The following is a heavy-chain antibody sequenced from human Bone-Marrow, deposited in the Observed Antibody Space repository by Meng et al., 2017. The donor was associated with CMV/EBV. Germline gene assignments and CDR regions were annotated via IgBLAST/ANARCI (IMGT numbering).Heavy chain of an antibody. J-gene: IGHJ6*02. V-gene: IGHV4-59*01. D-gene: IGHD3-3*01. Sequence: ESLKISCTVSGGSISSYYWSWIRQPPGKGLEWIGYIYYSGSTNYNPSLKSRVTISVDTSKNQFSLKLSSVTAADTAVYYCARDRNEIGWRASYYYGMDVWGQGTKVTVSS. CDR2: IYYSGST. CDR3: ARDRNEIGWRASYYYGMDV. CDR1: GGSISSYY.